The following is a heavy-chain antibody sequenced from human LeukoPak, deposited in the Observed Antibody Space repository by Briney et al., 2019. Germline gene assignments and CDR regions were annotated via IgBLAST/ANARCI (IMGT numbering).Heavy chain of an antibody. CDR1: GGSISSGDYY. Sequence: SETLSLTCTVSGGSISSGDYYWSWIRQPPGKGLEWIGYIYYSGSTYYNPSLKSRVTISVETSKNQFSLKLSSVTAADTAVYYCARASSIVVVVAHAFDIWGQGTMVTVSS. V-gene: IGHV4-30-4*08. CDR3: ARASSIVVVVAHAFDI. CDR2: IYYSGST. D-gene: IGHD2-15*01. J-gene: IGHJ3*02.